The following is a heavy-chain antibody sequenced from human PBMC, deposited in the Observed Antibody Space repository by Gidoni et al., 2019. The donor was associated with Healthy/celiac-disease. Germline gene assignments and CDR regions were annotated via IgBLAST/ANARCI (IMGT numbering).Heavy chain of an antibody. CDR2: IYSNGKL. J-gene: IGHJ4*02. Sequence: QVQLQESGPGLVKSSETLSLTCIVSGGSMSSYYWPWIRQPPGKGLEWIGYIYSNGKLDYNPSLKSRITISVDTSRSQFSLKFNSVTAADTAVYYCARGRTYSYYWGQGTLVTVSS. V-gene: IGHV4-59*01. D-gene: IGHD2-21*01. CDR1: GGSMSSYY. CDR3: ARGRTYSYY.